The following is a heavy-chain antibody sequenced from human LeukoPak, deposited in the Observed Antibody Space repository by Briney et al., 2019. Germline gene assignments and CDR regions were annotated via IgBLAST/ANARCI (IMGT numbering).Heavy chain of an antibody. CDR1: GYTFTSYD. CDR2: MNPNSGNT. J-gene: IGHJ5*02. D-gene: IGHD2-15*01. CDR3: ARETRSGGSLLRGNWFDP. Sequence: ASVKVSCKASGYTFTSYDINWVRQATGQGLEWMGWMNPNSGNTGYAQKFQGRVTMTRNTSISTAYMELSSLRSEDTAVYYCARETRSGGSLLRGNWFDPWGQGTLVTVSS. V-gene: IGHV1-8*01.